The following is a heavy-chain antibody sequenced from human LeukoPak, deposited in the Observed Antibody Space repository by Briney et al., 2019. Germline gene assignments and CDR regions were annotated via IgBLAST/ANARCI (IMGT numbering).Heavy chain of an antibody. CDR2: IRYDGSNK. CDR1: GFTFSSYG. CDR3: AKDREYSSSWYVGP. V-gene: IGHV3-30*02. D-gene: IGHD6-13*01. J-gene: IGHJ5*02. Sequence: PGGSLRLSCAASGFTFSSYGMHWVRQAPGKGLEWVAFIRYDGSNKYYADSVKGRFTISRDNSKNTLYLQMNSLRAEDTAVYYCAKDREYSSSWYVGPWGQGTLVTVSS.